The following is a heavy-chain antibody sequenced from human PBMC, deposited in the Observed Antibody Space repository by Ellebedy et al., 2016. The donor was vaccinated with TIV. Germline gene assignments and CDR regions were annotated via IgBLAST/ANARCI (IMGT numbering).Heavy chain of an antibody. CDR3: ARDGLRSYTFDY. D-gene: IGHD3-10*01. CDR2: VSGSGFVT. Sequence: GGSLRLXXAGSGFSFSDYAMSWVRQAPGPGLEWVSVVSGSGFVTYYADSVKGRFTISRDNSKNTLSLQMNSLRAEDTAVYFCARDGLRSYTFDYWGQGTLVTVSS. J-gene: IGHJ4*02. V-gene: IGHV3-23*01. CDR1: GFSFSDYA.